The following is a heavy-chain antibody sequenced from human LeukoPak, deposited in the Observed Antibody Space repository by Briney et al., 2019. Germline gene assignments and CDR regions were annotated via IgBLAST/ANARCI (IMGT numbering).Heavy chain of an antibody. J-gene: IGHJ4*02. CDR3: AKASRPVAGRFAY. D-gene: IGHD6-19*01. CDR2: ISGSGGST. CDR1: GFTVSSNY. Sequence: GGSLRLSCAASGFTVSSNYMNWVRQAPGKGLEWASAISGSGGSTYYADSVKGRFTISRDNSKNTLYLQMNSLRAEDTAVYYCAKASRPVAGRFAYWGQGALVTVSS. V-gene: IGHV3-23*01.